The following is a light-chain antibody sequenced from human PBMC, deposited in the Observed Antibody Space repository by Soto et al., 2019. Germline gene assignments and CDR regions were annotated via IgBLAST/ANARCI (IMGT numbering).Light chain of an antibody. Sequence: LVMTQFQGTLTLSPRESASLYCRLSQSLSNRYIAWYQQRVGQAPRRVVYGAFSRATGIPDRFTGSASGTDFSLTISRLEPEEFAVDYCQHYNSYSEAFGQGTKVDIK. CDR2: GAF. CDR1: QSLSNRY. CDR3: QHYNSYSEA. V-gene: IGKV3-20*01. J-gene: IGKJ1*01.